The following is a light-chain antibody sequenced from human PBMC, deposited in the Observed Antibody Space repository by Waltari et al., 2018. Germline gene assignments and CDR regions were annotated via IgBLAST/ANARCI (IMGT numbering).Light chain of an antibody. Sequence: QSVLTQPPSVSEAPRQRVTISCSGSSSNLGNNAVTWYQQLPGKAPKLLIYYDDLLPSGVSDRFSGSKSGTSASLAISGLQSEDEADYYCAAWDDSLSGPVFGGGTKLTVL. CDR2: YDD. CDR1: SSNLGNNA. V-gene: IGLV1-36*01. J-gene: IGLJ3*02. CDR3: AAWDDSLSGPV.